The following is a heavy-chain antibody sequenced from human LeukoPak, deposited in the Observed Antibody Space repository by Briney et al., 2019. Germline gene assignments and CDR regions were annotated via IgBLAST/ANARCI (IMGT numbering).Heavy chain of an antibody. Sequence: ASVKVSFKASGYSFAGYGISWVRQAPGQGLEWIGWISTYSGNTNYAHNLQGRITVTTETSTSTAYMELRSLRSDDTAVYYCARVGAAPGHFDYWGQGTQLTVSP. J-gene: IGHJ4*02. CDR3: ARVGAAPGHFDY. D-gene: IGHD6-13*01. CDR1: GYSFAGYG. V-gene: IGHV1-18*01. CDR2: ISTYSGNT.